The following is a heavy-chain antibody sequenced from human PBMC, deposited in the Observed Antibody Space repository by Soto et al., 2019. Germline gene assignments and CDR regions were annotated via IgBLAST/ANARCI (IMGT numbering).Heavy chain of an antibody. CDR3: ARGTYRSKTDFDY. J-gene: IGHJ4*02. CDR2: ISSSSGTI. Sequence: WGWLRLSCAASGFTFSYYYMTWIGQAPGSGLEWVSYISSSSGTISYANSVKGRFTISRDNAQNSLYLQLTSLRAEDTSVYYCARGTYRSKTDFDYWGQGTLVTVSS. D-gene: IGHD6-13*01. CDR1: GFTFSYYY. V-gene: IGHV3-11*01.